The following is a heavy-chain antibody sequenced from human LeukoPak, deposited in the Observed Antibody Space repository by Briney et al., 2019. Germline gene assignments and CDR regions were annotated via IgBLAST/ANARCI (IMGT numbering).Heavy chain of an antibody. J-gene: IGHJ4*02. CDR1: GLTFSSSW. Sequence: GGSLRLSCAVSGLTFSSSWMDWVRQAPGKGLEWVASINPDGDKKYSADSVKGRFTISRDNAENSLYLQMNSLRVEDTAFYYCARDLAYSRLDYWGQGMLVTVSS. D-gene: IGHD5-18*01. V-gene: IGHV3-7*01. CDR3: ARDLAYSRLDY. CDR2: INPDGDKK.